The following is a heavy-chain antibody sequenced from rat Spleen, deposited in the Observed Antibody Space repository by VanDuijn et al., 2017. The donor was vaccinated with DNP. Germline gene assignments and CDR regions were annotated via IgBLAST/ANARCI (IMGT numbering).Heavy chain of an antibody. Sequence: EVQLVESGGGLVQPGNSLKLSCAASGFTFSNYYLAWVRQTPTKGLEWVASISTGGGNTYYRDSVKGRFTISRDNAKNTQYLQMDSLRSEDTTTYYCARLYYSSYIGSMDAWGQGASVTVSS. V-gene: IGHV5S14*01. CDR3: ARLYYSSYIGSMDA. CDR1: GFTFSNYY. CDR2: ISTGGGNT. D-gene: IGHD1-2*01. J-gene: IGHJ4*01.